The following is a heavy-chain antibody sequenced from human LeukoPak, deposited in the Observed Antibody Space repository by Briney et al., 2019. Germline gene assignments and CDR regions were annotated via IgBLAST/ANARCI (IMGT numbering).Heavy chain of an antibody. V-gene: IGHV3-21*01. D-gene: IGHD5-12*01. J-gene: IGHJ4*02. CDR3: ARDWANIVATGPDY. CDR1: GFTFSNAW. Sequence: SGGSLRLSCAASGFTFSNAWMSWVRQAPGKGLEWVSSISSSSSYIYYADSVKGRFTISRDNAKNSLYLQMNSLRAEDTAVYYCARDWANIVATGPDYWGQGTLVTVSS. CDR2: ISSSSSYI.